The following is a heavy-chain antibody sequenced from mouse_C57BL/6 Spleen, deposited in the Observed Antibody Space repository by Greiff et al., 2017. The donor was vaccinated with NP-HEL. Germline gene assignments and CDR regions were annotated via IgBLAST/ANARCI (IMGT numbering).Heavy chain of an antibody. V-gene: IGHV3-6*01. CDR1: GYSITSGYY. Sequence: EVQLQESGPGLVKPSQSLSLTCSVTGYSITSGYYWNWIRPFPGNKLEWMGYISYDGSNNYKPTLKNRITITRDTSKNQFFLKLNSVTTEDAATSNCARARPPGTGAMDYWGQGTSVTVSS. CDR2: ISYDGSN. CDR3: ARARPPGTGAMDY. J-gene: IGHJ4*01. D-gene: IGHD4-1*01.